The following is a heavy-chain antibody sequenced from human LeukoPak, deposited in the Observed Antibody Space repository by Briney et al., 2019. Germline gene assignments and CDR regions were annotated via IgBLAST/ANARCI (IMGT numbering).Heavy chain of an antibody. CDR2: ISSSSSYI. Sequence: GGSLRLSCAASGFTFSSYSMNWVRQAPGKGLEWVSSISSSSSYIYYADSVKGRFTISRDNAKNSLYLQMNSLRAEDTAVYYCARAQLLYTGDDAFDIWGQGTMVTVSS. V-gene: IGHV3-21*01. D-gene: IGHD2-2*02. J-gene: IGHJ3*02. CDR3: ARAQLLYTGDDAFDI. CDR1: GFTFSSYS.